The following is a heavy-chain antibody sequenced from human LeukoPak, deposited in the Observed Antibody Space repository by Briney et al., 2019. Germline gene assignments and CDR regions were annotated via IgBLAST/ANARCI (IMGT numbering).Heavy chain of an antibody. CDR3: ARDYGSGSYYIPYYYYGMDV. J-gene: IGHJ6*02. Sequence: ASVTVSFKASGYTFTSYGISWVRQAPGQGLEWMGWISAYNGNTDYAQKLQGRVTMTTDTSTSTAYMELRSLRSDDTAVYYCARDYGSGSYYIPYYYYGMDVWGQGTTVTVSS. CDR1: GYTFTSYG. V-gene: IGHV1-18*01. D-gene: IGHD3-10*01. CDR2: ISAYNGNT.